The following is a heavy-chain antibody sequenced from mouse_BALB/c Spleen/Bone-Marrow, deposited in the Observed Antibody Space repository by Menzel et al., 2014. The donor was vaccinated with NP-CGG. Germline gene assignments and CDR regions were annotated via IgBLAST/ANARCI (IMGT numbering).Heavy chain of an antibody. D-gene: IGHD1-1*01. CDR3: ARAPLLRYHYAMDY. J-gene: IGHJ4*01. CDR1: GFSLTSYG. Sequence: VQRVESGPGLVAPSQSLSIPCTVSGFSLTSYGVHWVRQPPGKGLEWLGVIWAGGSTNYNSALMSRLSISKDNSKSQVFLKMNSLQTDDTAMYYCARAPLLRYHYAMDYWGQGTSVTVSS. V-gene: IGHV2-9*02. CDR2: IWAGGST.